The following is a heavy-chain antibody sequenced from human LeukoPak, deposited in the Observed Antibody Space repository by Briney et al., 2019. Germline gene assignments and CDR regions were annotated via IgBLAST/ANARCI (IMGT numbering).Heavy chain of an antibody. CDR3: ARVSLDIVATIPPGDDY. CDR2: ISSSGSTI. Sequence: GGSLRPSCAASGFTFSSYEMNWVRQAPRKGLDCISYISSSGSTIYYADSVKGRFTISRDNAKNSLYLQMNSLRAEDTAVYYCARVSLDIVATIPPGDDYWGQGTLVTVSS. CDR1: GFTFSSYE. V-gene: IGHV3-48*03. D-gene: IGHD5-12*01. J-gene: IGHJ4*02.